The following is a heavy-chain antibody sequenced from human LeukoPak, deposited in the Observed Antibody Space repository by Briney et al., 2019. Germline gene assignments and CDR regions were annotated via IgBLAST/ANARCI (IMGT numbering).Heavy chain of an antibody. CDR3: ARDVGYCSSTSCYGQNAFDI. Sequence: EASVTVSCTASGYTFTSYGISWVRQAPGQGLEWMGWISAYNGNTNYAQTLQGRVAMTTDTSTSTAYMELRSLRSDDTAVYYCARDVGYCSSTSCYGQNAFDIWGQGTMVTVSS. CDR1: GYTFTSYG. D-gene: IGHD2-2*01. V-gene: IGHV1-18*01. J-gene: IGHJ3*02. CDR2: ISAYNGNT.